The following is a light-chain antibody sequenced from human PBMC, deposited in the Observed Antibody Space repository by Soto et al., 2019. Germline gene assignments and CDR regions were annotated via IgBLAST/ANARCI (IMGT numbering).Light chain of an antibody. CDR2: KAS. Sequence: DIQMTQSPSTLSASVGDRVTITCRASQSISSWLAWYQQKPGKAPKLLIYKASSLESGVPSRFSGSGSGTEFTLTISSLQPDDFATYYCQQYNSYPWTCGQGTKVEIK. CDR1: QSISSW. CDR3: QQYNSYPWT. J-gene: IGKJ1*01. V-gene: IGKV1-5*03.